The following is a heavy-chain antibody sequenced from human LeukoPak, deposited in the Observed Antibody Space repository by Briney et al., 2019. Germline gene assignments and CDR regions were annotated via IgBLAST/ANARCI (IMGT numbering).Heavy chain of an antibody. D-gene: IGHD3-22*01. CDR3: ARVYYYDSSGLDN. CDR2: ISGSGVST. CDR1: GFTFSTYA. V-gene: IGHV3-23*01. J-gene: IGHJ4*02. Sequence: PGGSLRLSCAASGFTFSTYAMSCVRQAPGKGLEWVSAISGSGVSTYYADSVKGRFTISRDTSNNTLYLQMNSLRAEDTAVYYCARVYYYDSSGLDNWGQGTLVTVSS.